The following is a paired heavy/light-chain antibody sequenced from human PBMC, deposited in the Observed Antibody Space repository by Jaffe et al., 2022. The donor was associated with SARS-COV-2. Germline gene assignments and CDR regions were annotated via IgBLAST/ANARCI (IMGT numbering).Heavy chain of an antibody. V-gene: IGHV3-23*01. Sequence: EVQLLESGGGLVQPGGSLRLSCAASGFTFSSYAMSWVRQAPGKGLEWVSAISGSGGSTYYADSVKGRFTISRDNSKNTLYLQMNSLRAEDTAVYYCAKDGASRWSGYPPSYYFDYWGQGTLVTVSS. CDR3: AKDGASRWSGYPPSYYFDY. J-gene: IGHJ4*02. D-gene: IGHD3-3*01. CDR1: GFTFSSYA. CDR2: ISGSGGST.
Light chain of an antibody. CDR3: QSADSSGTYHVV. V-gene: IGLV3-25*03. Sequence: SYELTQPPSVSVSPGQTARITCSADALPKQYAYWYQQKPGQAPVLVIYKDSERPSGIPERFSGSSSGTTVTLTISGVQAEDEADYYCQSADSSGTYHVVFGGGTKLTVL. J-gene: IGLJ2*01. CDR2: KDS. CDR1: ALPKQY.